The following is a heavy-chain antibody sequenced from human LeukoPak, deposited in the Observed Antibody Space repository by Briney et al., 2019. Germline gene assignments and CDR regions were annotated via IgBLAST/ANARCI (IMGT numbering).Heavy chain of an antibody. V-gene: IGHV3-21*01. Sequence: TGGSLRLSCVVSGFTFSRYSMNWVRQAPGKGLEWVSSISVTSTYIHYADSVRGRFTVSRDNARNSLSLRMNSLTVADTAVYYYARDSGGGDFDYWGQGTLVTVSS. CDR3: ARDSGGGDFDY. CDR1: GFTFSRYS. D-gene: IGHD6-25*01. CDR2: ISVTSTYI. J-gene: IGHJ4*02.